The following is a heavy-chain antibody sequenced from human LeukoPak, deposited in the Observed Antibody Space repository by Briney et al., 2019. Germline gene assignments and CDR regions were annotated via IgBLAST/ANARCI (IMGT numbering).Heavy chain of an antibody. CDR2: ITRSGSTT. CDR3: ARDTAAAGDY. Sequence: GGSLRLSCAASGFTFSLYEMIWVRQAPGKGLEWVSYITRSGSTTYYADSVKGRFTISRDNAKNSLYLQMNSLTTEDTAVYYCARDTAAAGDYWGQGTLVTVSS. D-gene: IGHD6-13*01. CDR1: GFTFSLYE. J-gene: IGHJ4*02. V-gene: IGHV3-48*03.